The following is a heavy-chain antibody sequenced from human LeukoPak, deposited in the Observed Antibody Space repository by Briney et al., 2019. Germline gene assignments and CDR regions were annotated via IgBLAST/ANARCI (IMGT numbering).Heavy chain of an antibody. CDR3: ARVGAVKVFDY. Sequence: SETLSLTCAVYGGSFSGYYWSWIRQPPGKGLEWIGEINHSGSTNYNPSLKSRVTISVDTSKNQFSLKLSSVTAADTAVYCCARVGAVKVFDYWGQGTLVTVSS. J-gene: IGHJ4*02. CDR2: INHSGST. CDR1: GGSFSGYY. D-gene: IGHD4-17*01. V-gene: IGHV4-34*01.